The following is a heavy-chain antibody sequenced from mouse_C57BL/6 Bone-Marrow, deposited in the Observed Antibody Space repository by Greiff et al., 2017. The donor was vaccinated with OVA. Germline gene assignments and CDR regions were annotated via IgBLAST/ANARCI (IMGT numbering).Heavy chain of an antibody. J-gene: IGHJ1*03. D-gene: IGHD6-5*01. Sequence: VKLQESGAELVQPGASVKISCKASGYAFSSSWMNWVKQRTGKGLEWIGQIYPGDGDTNYNGKFKGKATLTADKSSSTAYMQLSSLTSEDSSVYYCARNADWYFDVWGTRTTVTVSS. V-gene: IGHV1-80*01. CDR1: GYAFSSSW. CDR2: IYPGDGDT. CDR3: ARNADWYFDV.